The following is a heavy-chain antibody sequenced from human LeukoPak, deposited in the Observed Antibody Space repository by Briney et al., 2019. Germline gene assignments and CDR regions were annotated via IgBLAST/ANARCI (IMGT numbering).Heavy chain of an antibody. D-gene: IGHD2-15*01. V-gene: IGHV3-74*01. CDR3: AKEGSGGSFDMDV. CDR2: ISSDGSST. Sequence: QAGGSLRLSCAASGFTFSSYWMHWVRQAPGKGLVWVSRISSDGSSTSYADSVKGRFTISRDNAKNTLYLQMNSLRNEDTALYYCAKEGSGGSFDMDVWGKGTTVTVSS. CDR1: GFTFSSYW. J-gene: IGHJ6*03.